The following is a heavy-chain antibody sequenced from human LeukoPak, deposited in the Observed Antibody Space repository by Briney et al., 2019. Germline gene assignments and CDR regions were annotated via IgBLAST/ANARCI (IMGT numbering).Heavy chain of an antibody. CDR1: EFTFSSYG. Sequence: GGSLRLSCAASEFTFSSYGMSWDRQGPGKGRKWLANIKKDGSEKTYVDSVKGRFTISRDNAKSSLHLQMNSLGGEDTAVFYCAGGVYSSLGLHFYFWGPGDLVTVSS. CDR2: IKKDGSEK. J-gene: IGHJ4*02. CDR3: AGGVYSSLGLHFYF. V-gene: IGHV3-7*03. D-gene: IGHD2-21*01.